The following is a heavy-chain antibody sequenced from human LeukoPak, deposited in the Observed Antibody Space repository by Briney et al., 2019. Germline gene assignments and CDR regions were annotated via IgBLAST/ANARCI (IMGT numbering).Heavy chain of an antibody. CDR2: IYYSGST. Sequence: SETLSLTCTVSGGSISSHYWSWIRQPPGKGLEWIGYIYYSGSTSYNPSLKSRVTISVDTSKNQFSLKLSSVTAADTAVYYCARERSEYYYDSSGYTYYYYYYMDVWGKGTTVTVSS. V-gene: IGHV4-59*11. CDR1: GGSISSHY. CDR3: ARERSEYYYDSSGYTYYYYYYMDV. D-gene: IGHD3-22*01. J-gene: IGHJ6*03.